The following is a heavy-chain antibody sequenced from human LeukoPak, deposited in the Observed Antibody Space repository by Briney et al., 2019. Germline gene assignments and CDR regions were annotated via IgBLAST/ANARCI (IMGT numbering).Heavy chain of an antibody. CDR3: ARGVAYYASSGYYSYYFDY. V-gene: IGHV3-23*01. CDR1: GFTFSSYA. D-gene: IGHD3-22*01. Sequence: GGSLRLSCAASGFTFSSYAMSWVRQAPGKGLEWVSAISGSGGSTYYADSVKGRFTISRDNSKNTLYLQMNSLRAEAPAVYYCARGVAYYASSGYYSYYFDYWGQGALVTVSS. CDR2: ISGSGGST. J-gene: IGHJ4*02.